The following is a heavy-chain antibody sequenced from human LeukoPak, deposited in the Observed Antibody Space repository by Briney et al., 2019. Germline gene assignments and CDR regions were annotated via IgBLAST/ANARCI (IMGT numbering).Heavy chain of an antibody. CDR3: ARDEGGDWYFDL. V-gene: IGHV4-4*07. J-gene: IGHJ2*01. D-gene: IGHD3-16*01. CDR1: GGAISRWC. Sequence: SETLSLTCTVSGGAISRWCWSWLRQPAGKGLEWIGRFCTTGSTNYSPSLKSRVTISVDRSKNQFSLKLSSVTAADTAVYYCARDEGGDWYFDLWGRGALVTVSS. CDR2: FCTTGST.